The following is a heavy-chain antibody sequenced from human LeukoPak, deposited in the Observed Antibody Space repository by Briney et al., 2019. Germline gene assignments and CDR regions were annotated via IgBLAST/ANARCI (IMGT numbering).Heavy chain of an antibody. CDR1: GFTFSSHG. J-gene: IGHJ6*03. D-gene: IGHD3-10*01. Sequence: PGGSLRLSCAASGFTFSSHGFHWVRQAPGKGLEWVAFIRYDGSNKYYADSVKGRFTISRDNSKNTLYLQMNSLRAEDTAVYYCAKIGYSGSGVGYYMDVWGKGTTVTISS. CDR2: IRYDGSNK. V-gene: IGHV3-30*02. CDR3: AKIGYSGSGVGYYMDV.